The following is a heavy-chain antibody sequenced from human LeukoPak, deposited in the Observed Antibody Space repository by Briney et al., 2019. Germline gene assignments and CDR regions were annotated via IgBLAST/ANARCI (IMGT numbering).Heavy chain of an antibody. CDR1: GGYINSHH. CDR2: IYTSGST. CDR3: ARDEVVPTDSPYYCMDV. V-gene: IGHV4-4*07. D-gene: IGHD5-12*01. J-gene: IGHJ6*03. Sequence: SETLSLTCTVSGGYINSHHWSWIRQPAGKGLEWIGRIYTSGSTKYNPSLKSQVTMSVDTSKNQLSLKLSSVTAADTAVYYCARDEVVPTDSPYYCMDVWGKGTTVTVSS.